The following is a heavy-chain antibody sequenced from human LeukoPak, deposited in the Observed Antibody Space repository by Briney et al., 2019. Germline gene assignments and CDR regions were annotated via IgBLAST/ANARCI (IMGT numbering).Heavy chain of an antibody. CDR1: GDSISSYY. V-gene: IGHV4-59*01. Sequence: SETLSLTCSVSGDSISSYYWSWIRQPPGKGLEWIGYIYYRGSTNYNSSLKSRVTISVDTSKNQFSLNLSSVTAADTAVYYSARAGSGWSFDYWGQGTLVTVSS. J-gene: IGHJ4*02. CDR3: ARAGSGWSFDY. D-gene: IGHD6-19*01. CDR2: IYYRGST.